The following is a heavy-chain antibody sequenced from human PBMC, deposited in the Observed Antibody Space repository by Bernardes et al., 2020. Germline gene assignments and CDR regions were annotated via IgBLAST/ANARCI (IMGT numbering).Heavy chain of an antibody. Sequence: AGTLFLSCAASGFTFSDSSSNWVRQAPGPGPEWVSYISSSSRTIFYADSVKGRFTISRDNAKNSLYLQMNSLRAEDTALYYCARVSANYLYFDYWGQGILVTVTS. D-gene: IGHD1-26*01. CDR2: ISSSSRTI. CDR1: GFTFSDSS. CDR3: ARVSANYLYFDY. V-gene: IGHV3-48*01. J-gene: IGHJ4*02.